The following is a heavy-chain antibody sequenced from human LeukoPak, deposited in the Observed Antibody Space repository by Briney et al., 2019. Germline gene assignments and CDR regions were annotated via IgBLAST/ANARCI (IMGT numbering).Heavy chain of an antibody. CDR2: ISSSGSTI. V-gene: IGHV3-11*04. Sequence: GGSLRLSCAASGFTFSDYYMSWIRQAPGKGLEWVSYISSSGSTIYYADSVKGRFTISRDNSKNTLYLRMNSLRAEDTAVYYCARDHRTRGDYYFDYWGQGTLVTVSS. D-gene: IGHD3-3*01. J-gene: IGHJ4*02. CDR3: ARDHRTRGDYYFDY. CDR1: GFTFSDYY.